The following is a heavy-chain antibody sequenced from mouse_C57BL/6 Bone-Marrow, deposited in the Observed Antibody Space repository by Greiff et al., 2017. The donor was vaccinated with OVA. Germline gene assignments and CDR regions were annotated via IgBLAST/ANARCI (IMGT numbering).Heavy chain of an antibody. Sequence: VQLQQSGAELARPGASVKLSCKASGYTFTSYGISWVKQRTGQGLEWIGEIYPRSGNTYYNEKFKDKATLTADKSSSTAYMELRSLTSEDSAVYFCARGDGSSYDWYFDVWGTGTTVTVAS. CDR2: IYPRSGNT. V-gene: IGHV1-81*01. D-gene: IGHD1-1*01. CDR3: ARGDGSSYDWYFDV. CDR1: GYTFTSYG. J-gene: IGHJ1*03.